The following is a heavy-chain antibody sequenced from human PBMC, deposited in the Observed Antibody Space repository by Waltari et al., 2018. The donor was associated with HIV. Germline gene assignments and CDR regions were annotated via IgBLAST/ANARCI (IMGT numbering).Heavy chain of an antibody. CDR2: SLPILGAP. D-gene: IGHD2-2*01. J-gene: IGHJ5*01. Sequence: QVQLVQSGDEVRKSGSSVKVSCKASGVTANTFPINWVRQAPGQGLEWVGRLGWRVRSLPILGAPAYSTKLKGRRTLSADTATNTAFLQLSSLRSDDTAVYYCATPAAKGTWFDSWGQGSQIIVSS. V-gene: IGHV1-69*08. CDR3: ATPAAKGTWFDS. CDR1: GVTANTFP.